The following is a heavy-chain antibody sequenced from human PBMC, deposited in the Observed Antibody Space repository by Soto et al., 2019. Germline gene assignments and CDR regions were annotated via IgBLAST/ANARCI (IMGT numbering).Heavy chain of an antibody. D-gene: IGHD3-22*01. CDR2: IDWDDDK. Sequence: SGPTLVNPTQTLTLTCTFSGFSLTTNRVAVGWIRQPPGKALEWLARIDWDDDKFYSTSLKTRLTISKDTSKNQVVLTMTNMDPVDTATYYCARGYDYYDSSGAAGAFDIWGQGTMVTVSS. J-gene: IGHJ3*02. CDR1: GFSLTTNRVA. V-gene: IGHV2-70*04. CDR3: ARGYDYYDSSGAAGAFDI.